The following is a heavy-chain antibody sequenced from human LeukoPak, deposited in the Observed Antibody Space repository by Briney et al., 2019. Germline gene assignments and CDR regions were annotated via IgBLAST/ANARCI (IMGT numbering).Heavy chain of an antibody. D-gene: IGHD3-22*01. J-gene: IGHJ4*02. CDR3: ARVDPYYYDSSGYPFDY. CDR2: IYYSGST. Sequence: SETLSLTCTVSGGSISSSSYYWGWIRQPPGKGLEWIGSIYYSGSTYYNPSLKSRVTISVDTSKNQFSLKLSSVTAADTAVYYCARVDPYYYDSSGYPFDYWGQGTLVTVSS. CDR1: GGSISSSSYY. V-gene: IGHV4-39*07.